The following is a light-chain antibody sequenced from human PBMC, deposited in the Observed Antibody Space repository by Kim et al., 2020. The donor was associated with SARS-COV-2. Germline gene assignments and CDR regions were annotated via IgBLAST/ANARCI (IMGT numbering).Light chain of an antibody. CDR2: GAS. J-gene: IGKJ1*01. CDR3: IKYNDFPRR. CDR1: QGVRND. Sequence: DIQMTQSPSSLSAAVGDRVTITCRASQGVRNDLGWYQQKPGQPPKRLISGASSVQSGVPSRFSGSGSGTEFTLTVSSLQPEDFATYEGIKYNDFPRRFGEGTKVDIK. V-gene: IGKV1-17*01.